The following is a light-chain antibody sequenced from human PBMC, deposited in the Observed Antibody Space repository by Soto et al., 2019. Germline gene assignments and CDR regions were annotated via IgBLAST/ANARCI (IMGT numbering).Light chain of an antibody. V-gene: IGKV3-20*01. CDR3: QQYGSSHWT. Sequence: EIVMTQSPGTLSLSPVERATLSCMASQSVSSSYLAWYQQKPGQAPRLLIYGASSRATGIPDRFSGSGSGTDFTLTISRLEPEDFAVYYCQQYGSSHWTFGQGTKVDNK. CDR2: GAS. CDR1: QSVSSSY. J-gene: IGKJ1*01.